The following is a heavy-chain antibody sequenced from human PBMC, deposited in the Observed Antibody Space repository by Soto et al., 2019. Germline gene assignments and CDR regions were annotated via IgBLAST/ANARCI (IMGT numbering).Heavy chain of an antibody. CDR2: IYPLDSDT. V-gene: IGHV5-51*01. CDR1: GYSFTSYW. J-gene: IGHJ3*02. CDR3: VRYCSSTSRHRGLSI. Sequence: PGESLKISCKGSGYSFTSYWIGWVRQMPGKGLEWVGIIYPLDSDTRYSPSFQGQVTISVDRSISTAYLQWSSLKASETTMYYCVRYCSSTSRHRGLSIWGQRTMVPVSS. D-gene: IGHD2-2*02.